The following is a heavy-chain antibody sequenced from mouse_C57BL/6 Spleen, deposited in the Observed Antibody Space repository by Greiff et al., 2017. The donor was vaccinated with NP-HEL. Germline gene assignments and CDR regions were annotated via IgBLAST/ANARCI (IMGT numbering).Heavy chain of an antibody. D-gene: IGHD2-3*01. V-gene: IGHV5-4*01. J-gene: IGHJ1*03. CDR1: GFTFSSYA. CDR3: ARGRLLRDWYFDV. CDR2: ISDGGSYT. Sequence: DVHLVESGGGLVKPGGSLKLSCAASGFTFSSYAMSWVRQTPEKRLEWVATISDGGSYTYYPDNVKGRFTISRDNAKNNLYLQMSHLKSEDTAMYYCARGRLLRDWYFDVWGTGTTVTVSS.